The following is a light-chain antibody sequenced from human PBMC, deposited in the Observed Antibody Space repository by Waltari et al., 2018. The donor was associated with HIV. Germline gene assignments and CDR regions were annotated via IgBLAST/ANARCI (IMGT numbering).Light chain of an antibody. V-gene: IGLV2-14*01. CDR2: EVT. J-gene: IGLJ1*01. CDR3: RSYRSNSIPYV. Sequence: QSALTQPASVSGSPGQSITISCTGSRSDVGGYNFVSCYHHHQGKAPKLWIYEVTNRPSGVANRFSGSRSGNTASLTITGLQAEDEADYYCRSYRSNSIPYVFGTGTKVTVL. CDR1: RSDVGGYNF.